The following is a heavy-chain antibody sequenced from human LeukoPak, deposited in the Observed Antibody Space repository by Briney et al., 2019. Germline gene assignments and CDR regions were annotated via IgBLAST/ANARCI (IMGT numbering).Heavy chain of an antibody. CDR3: ARESILVAAAVWGY. CDR1: GGSISSSNW. D-gene: IGHD6-13*01. Sequence: SGTLSLTCAVSGGSISSSNWWSWVRRPPGKALEWIGEMYHSGSTIYNPFLKSRVNISLGKCKKQFSLTMRYVTAADTGLYLFARESILVAAAVWGYWGQGTLVSVCS. CDR2: MYHSGST. J-gene: IGHJ4*02. V-gene: IGHV4-4*02.